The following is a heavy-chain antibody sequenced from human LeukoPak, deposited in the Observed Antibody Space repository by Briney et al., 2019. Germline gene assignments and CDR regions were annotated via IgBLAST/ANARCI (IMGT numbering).Heavy chain of an antibody. CDR2: IYSGGGT. J-gene: IGHJ5*02. V-gene: IGHV3-66*01. CDR1: GFTVSSNY. D-gene: IGHD3-10*01. Sequence: GGSLRLSCAASGFTVSSNYMTWVRQAPGKGLEWVSVIYSGGGTFYADSVKGRFTISRDNSKNTLYLQMNSLRAEDTAVYYCASDYYYGSGSFFTWGQGTLVTVSS. CDR3: ASDYYYGSGSFFT.